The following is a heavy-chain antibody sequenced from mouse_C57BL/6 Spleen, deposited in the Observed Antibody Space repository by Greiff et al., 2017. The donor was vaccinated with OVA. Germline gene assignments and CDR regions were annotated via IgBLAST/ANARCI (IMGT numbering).Heavy chain of an antibody. Sequence: VKLQESGAELVKPGASVKISCKASGYAFSSYWMNWVTQRPGKGLEWIGQIYPGDGDTNYNGKFKGKATLTADKSSSTAYMQLSSLTSEDSAVYFCARGLITTVVDYFDYWGQGTTLTVSS. CDR2: IYPGDGDT. CDR3: ARGLITTVVDYFDY. D-gene: IGHD1-1*01. J-gene: IGHJ2*01. CDR1: GYAFSSYW. V-gene: IGHV1-80*01.